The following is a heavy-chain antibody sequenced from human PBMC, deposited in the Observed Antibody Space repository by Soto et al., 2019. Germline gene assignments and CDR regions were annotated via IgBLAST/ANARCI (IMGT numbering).Heavy chain of an antibody. D-gene: IGHD3-16*01. CDR1: GTIFSSYT. J-gene: IGHJ6*02. V-gene: IGHV1-69*08. CDR2: IIPILGET. CDR3: ARGLGGRMDD. Sequence: QVQLVQSGAEVKKPGSSVRVSCKASGTIFSSYTISWVRQAPGQRLEWMGGIIPILGETNSAQKFQDRVTLTADKSTNTAYMELNSLRLEDTAVYYCARGLGGRMDDWGQGTTVTVSS.